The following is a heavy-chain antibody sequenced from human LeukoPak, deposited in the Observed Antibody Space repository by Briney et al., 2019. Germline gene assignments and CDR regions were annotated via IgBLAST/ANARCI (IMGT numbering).Heavy chain of an antibody. CDR3: AKAQCAMVRGVIKYYYGMEV. V-gene: IGHV3-23*01. J-gene: IGHJ6*04. CDR1: GFTFSSYS. D-gene: IGHD3-10*01. CDR2: ISGSGGST. Sequence: GGSLRLSCAASGFTFSSYSMSWVRQAPGKGLEWVSAISGSGGSTYYADSVKGRFTISRDNSKNTLYLQMNSLRAEDTAVYYCAKAQCAMVRGVIKYYYGMEVWGKGTTVTVSS.